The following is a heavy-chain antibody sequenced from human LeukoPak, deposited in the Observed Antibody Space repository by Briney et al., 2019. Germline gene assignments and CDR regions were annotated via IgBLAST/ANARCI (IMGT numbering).Heavy chain of an antibody. J-gene: IGHJ5*02. Sequence: SETLSLTCTVSGDSISGSNYHWGWIRQPPGKGLEWLGTVHHTGRAFYNPSLRGRTTVSVDTSKNQFSLKLTSVTAADTAVHYCAREPDAWGQGTLVTVSS. CDR1: GDSISGSNYH. CDR3: AREPDA. V-gene: IGHV4-39*07. CDR2: VHHTGRA.